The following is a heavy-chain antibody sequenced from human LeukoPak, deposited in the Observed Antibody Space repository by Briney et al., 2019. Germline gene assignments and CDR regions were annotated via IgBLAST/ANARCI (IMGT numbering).Heavy chain of an antibody. D-gene: IGHD3-22*01. J-gene: IGHJ4*02. CDR1: GFTFSDYY. CDR2: ISSSGSTI. CDR3: AKDDTYYDSGIDY. Sequence: MPGGSLRLSCAASGFTFSDYYMSWIRQAPGKGLEWVSYISSSGSTIYYADSVKGRFTISRDNSKNSLYLQMNSLRTEDTALYYCAKDDTYYDSGIDYWGQGTLVTVSS. V-gene: IGHV3-11*01.